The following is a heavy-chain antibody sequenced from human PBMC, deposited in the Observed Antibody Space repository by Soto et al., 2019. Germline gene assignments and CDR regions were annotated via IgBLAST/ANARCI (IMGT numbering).Heavy chain of an antibody. CDR2: IYYSGST. Sequence: SETLSLTCTVSGGSISSGDYYWSWIRQPPGKGLEWIGYIYYSGSTYYNPSLKSRVTISVDTSKNQFSLKLSSVTAADTAVYYCAREIAARHVDKNWFDPWGQGTLVTVSS. V-gene: IGHV4-30-4*01. CDR3: AREIAARHVDKNWFDP. D-gene: IGHD6-6*01. CDR1: GGSISSGDYY. J-gene: IGHJ5*02.